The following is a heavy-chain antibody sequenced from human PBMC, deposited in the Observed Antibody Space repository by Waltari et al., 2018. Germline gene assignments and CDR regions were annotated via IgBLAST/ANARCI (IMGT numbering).Heavy chain of an antibody. CDR2: INTNTGNP. CDR3: AKGIQLWGRGSWYFDD. Sequence: VQLVQSGSELKKPGASVKVSCKASGYIFSNYAMNWVRQAPGQGLEWMGWINTNTGNPTYAQGFTGRFVFSLDTSVSTAYLQISSLKAEDTSVYYCAKGIQLWGRGSWYFDDWGQGTLVTVSS. V-gene: IGHV7-4-1*02. CDR1: GYIFSNYA. D-gene: IGHD5-18*01. J-gene: IGHJ4*02.